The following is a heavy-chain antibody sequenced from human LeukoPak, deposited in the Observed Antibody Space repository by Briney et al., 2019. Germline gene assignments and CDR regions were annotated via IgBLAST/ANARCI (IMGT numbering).Heavy chain of an antibody. Sequence: SGGSLRLSCAASGITLSSYWMHWVRQAPGKGLVWVSRINSDGSRTNYADSVKGRFTISRDNAKTTLYLQMNSLRAEDTAVYFCTRATTVVTSRGYYGMDVWAKELRSPSP. D-gene: IGHD4-23*01. V-gene: IGHV3-74*01. CDR3: TRATTVVTSRGYYGMDV. CDR1: GITLSSYW. J-gene: IGHJ6*02. CDR2: INSDGSRT.